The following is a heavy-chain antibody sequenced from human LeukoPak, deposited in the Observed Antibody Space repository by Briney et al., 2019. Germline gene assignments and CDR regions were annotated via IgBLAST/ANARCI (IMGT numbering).Heavy chain of an antibody. CDR2: INPSGGST. J-gene: IGHJ3*02. Sequence: ASVKVSCKASGYTFTSYYMHWVRQAPGQGLEWMGIINPSGGSTSYAQKFQGRVTMTRDTSTSTVYMELSSLRSEDTAVYYCATVTVQLLIGGAFDIWGQGTMVTVSS. CDR1: GYTFTSYY. D-gene: IGHD2-2*01. CDR3: ATVTVQLLIGGAFDI. V-gene: IGHV1-46*01.